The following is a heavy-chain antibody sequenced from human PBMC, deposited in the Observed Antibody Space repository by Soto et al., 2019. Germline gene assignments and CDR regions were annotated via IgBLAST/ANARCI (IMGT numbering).Heavy chain of an antibody. CDR1: GFTFSSYW. D-gene: IGHD1-26*01. V-gene: IGHV3-7*03. Sequence: EVQLVESGGGLVQPGGSLRLSCAASGFTFSSYWMSWVRQAPGKGLEWVANIKQDGSEKYYVDSVKGRFTISRDNAKNSLYLQMNSLRAEDTAVYYCARDHRSGGLGMDVWGQGTTVTVSS. CDR3: ARDHRSGGLGMDV. CDR2: IKQDGSEK. J-gene: IGHJ6*02.